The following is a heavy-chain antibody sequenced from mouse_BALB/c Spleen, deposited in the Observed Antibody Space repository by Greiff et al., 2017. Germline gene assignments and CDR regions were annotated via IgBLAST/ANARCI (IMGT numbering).Heavy chain of an antibody. D-gene: IGHD2-10*01. V-gene: IGHV2-6-4*01. CDR1: GFSLSRYS. CDR2: IWGGGST. CDR3: ARNKAYYGNYGFAY. Sequence: VQLVESGPGLVAPSQSLSITCTVSGFSLSRYSVHWVRQPPGKGLEWLGMIWGGGSTDYNSALKSRLSISKDNSKSQVFLKMNSLQTDDTAMYYCARNKAYYGNYGFAYWGQGTLVTVSA. J-gene: IGHJ3*01.